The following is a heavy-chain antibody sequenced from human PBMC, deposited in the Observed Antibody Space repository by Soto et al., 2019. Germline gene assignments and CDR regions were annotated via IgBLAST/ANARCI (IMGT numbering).Heavy chain of an antibody. D-gene: IGHD2-15*01. V-gene: IGHV3-13*01. CDR1: GFTFSSYA. CDR2: IGTAGDT. J-gene: IGHJ4*02. Sequence: GGSLRLSCAASGFTFSSYAMHWVRQATGKGLEWVSAIGTAGDTYYPGSVKGRFTISRENAKNSLYLQMNSLRAGDTAVYYCARYSMFSLSFDYWGQGTLVTVSS. CDR3: ARYSMFSLSFDY.